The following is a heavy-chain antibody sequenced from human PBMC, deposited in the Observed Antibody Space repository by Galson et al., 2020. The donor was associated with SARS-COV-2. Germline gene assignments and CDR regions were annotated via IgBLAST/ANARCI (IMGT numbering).Heavy chain of an antibody. CDR3: ARGSYDSSGYYELAFDI. Sequence: LSLTCAASGFTFSSYAMHWVRQAPGKGLEWVAVISYDGSNKYYADSVKGRFTISRDNSKNTLYLQMNSLRAEDTAVYYCARGSYDSSGYYELAFDIWGQGTMVTVSS. V-gene: IGHV3-30*01. D-gene: IGHD3-22*01. CDR1: GFTFSSYA. J-gene: IGHJ3*02. CDR2: ISYDGSNK.